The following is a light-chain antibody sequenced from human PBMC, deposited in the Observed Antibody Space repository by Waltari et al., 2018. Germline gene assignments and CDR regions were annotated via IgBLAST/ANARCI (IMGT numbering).Light chain of an antibody. CDR2: RNN. V-gene: IGLV10-54*04. CDR3: STWDSSLSGWV. Sequence: QAGLTQPPSVSTDLRPTATLTCTGHSNNVGHLGAACLQQHQGHPPKLLSYRNNARPSGISERFSASRSGNTASLTITGLQAEDEADYYCSTWDSSLSGWVFGGGTKLTVL. CDR1: SNNVGHLG. J-gene: IGLJ3*02.